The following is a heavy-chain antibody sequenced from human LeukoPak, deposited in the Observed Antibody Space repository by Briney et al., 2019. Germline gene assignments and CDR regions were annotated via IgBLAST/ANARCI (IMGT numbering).Heavy chain of an antibody. J-gene: IGHJ4*02. Sequence: SETLSLTCTVSGGSISSSSYYWGWIRQPPGKGLEWIGSIYYSGSTYYNPSLKSRVTISVDTSKNQFSLKLSSVTAADTAVYYCARDALWFGESRNFDYWGQGTLVTVSS. D-gene: IGHD3-10*01. V-gene: IGHV4-39*07. CDR1: GGSISSSSYY. CDR2: IYYSGST. CDR3: ARDALWFGESRNFDY.